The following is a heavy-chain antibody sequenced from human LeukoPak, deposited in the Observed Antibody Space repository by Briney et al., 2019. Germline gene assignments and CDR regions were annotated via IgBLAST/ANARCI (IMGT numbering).Heavy chain of an antibody. CDR1: GGSFSGYY. J-gene: IGHJ3*02. D-gene: IGHD5-12*01. CDR2: INHSGST. Sequence: PSETLSLTCAVYGGSFSGYYWSWIRQPPGKGLEWSGEINHSGSTNYNPSLKSRVPISVDTSKHQFSLKLSSVTAADTAVYYCARGSGSRKDHDAFDIWGQGTMATVSS. CDR3: ARGSGSRKDHDAFDI. V-gene: IGHV4-34*01.